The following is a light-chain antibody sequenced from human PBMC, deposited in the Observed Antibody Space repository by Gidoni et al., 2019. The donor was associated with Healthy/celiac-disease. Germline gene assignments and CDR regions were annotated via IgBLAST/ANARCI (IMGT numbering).Light chain of an antibody. J-gene: IGKJ3*01. V-gene: IGKV1-39*01. CDR3: QQSYSTPPFT. CDR2: AAS. Sequence: DIQMTQSPPSLSAFVGDRVTITCRASQSISSYLNWYQQKPGKAPKLLIYAASSLQSGVPSRFSGSGSGTDFTLTISSLQPEDFATYYCQQSYSTPPFTFGPGTKVDIK. CDR1: QSISSY.